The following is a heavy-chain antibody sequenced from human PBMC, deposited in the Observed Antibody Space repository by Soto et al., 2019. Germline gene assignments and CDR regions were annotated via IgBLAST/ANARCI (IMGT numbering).Heavy chain of an antibody. CDR1: GYAFTTYG. D-gene: IGHD1-1*01. CDR2: ISAHNGNT. Sequence: QVHLVQSGAEVKKPGASVKVSCKCSGYAFTTYGITWVRQAPGQGLEWMGWISAHNGNTNYAQKLQGRVTVTRDTATSTAYMELRRLRSDDTAVYYCARGRYGDYWGQGALVTVSS. V-gene: IGHV1-18*01. J-gene: IGHJ4*02. CDR3: ARGRYGDY.